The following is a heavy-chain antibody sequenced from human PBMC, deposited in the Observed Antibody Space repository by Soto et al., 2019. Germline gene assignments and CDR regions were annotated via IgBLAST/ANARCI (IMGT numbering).Heavy chain of an antibody. CDR1: GYTFTSYY. J-gene: IGHJ6*03. CDR2: INPSGGRK. Sequence: GASVKVSCKASGYTFTSYYMHWVRQAPGRGLEWKGIINPSGGRKTYAQKFQGRVTMTRDTSTSTVYKELSSLRSEDTAVYYCIRVSETVTAATYYYYYMDVWGKGTTVTVSS. D-gene: IGHD4-4*01. CDR3: IRVSETVTAATYYYYYMDV. V-gene: IGHV1-46*03.